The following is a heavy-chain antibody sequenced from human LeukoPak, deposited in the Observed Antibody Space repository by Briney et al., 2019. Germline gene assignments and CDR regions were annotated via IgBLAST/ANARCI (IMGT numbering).Heavy chain of an antibody. J-gene: IGHJ4*02. CDR2: IKQDGSEK. CDR1: GFTFSSYW. V-gene: IGHV3-7*03. D-gene: IGHD3-16*01. Sequence: QPGGSLHLSCAASGFTFSSYWMSGARQAPGKGLEWVANIKQDGSEKYNVDTVKGRFTISRDNAKNSLYLQMNSLRAEDTAVYYCARDLRGPRDYWGQGTLVTVSS. CDR3: ARDLRGPRDY.